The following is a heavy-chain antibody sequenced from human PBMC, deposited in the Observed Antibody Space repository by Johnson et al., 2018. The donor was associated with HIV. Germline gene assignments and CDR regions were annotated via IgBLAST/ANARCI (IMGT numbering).Heavy chain of an antibody. CDR2: IKQDGTES. V-gene: IGHV3-7*01. CDR3: ARGDYGGNLDAFDI. CDR1: GFTFSSYA. J-gene: IGHJ3*02. Sequence: VQLVESGGGVVQPGRSLRLSCAASGFTFSSYAMHWVRQAPGKGLEWVANIKQDGTESYYVDSVKGRFTISRDNAKNSLYLQMNSLRVEDTAVYYCARGDYGGNLDAFDIWGQGTMVTVSS. D-gene: IGHD4-23*01.